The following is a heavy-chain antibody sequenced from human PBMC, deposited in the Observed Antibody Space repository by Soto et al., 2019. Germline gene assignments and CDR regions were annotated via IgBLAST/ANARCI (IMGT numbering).Heavy chain of an antibody. Sequence: QVQLVESGGGVVHPGWSLGLSCAASASIFKGHGMHWVRQAPGQGLEWVAIIRYDGSDEHYGDSVKGRFTIYRDNSKNMLYMQNNSLRTEDTAVYYCERAEVGATTFLGFRDYWGQGTLVSVSS. CDR1: ASIFKGHG. D-gene: IGHD1-26*01. CDR2: IRYDGSDE. V-gene: IGHV3-33*08. CDR3: ERAEVGATTFLGFRDY. J-gene: IGHJ4*02.